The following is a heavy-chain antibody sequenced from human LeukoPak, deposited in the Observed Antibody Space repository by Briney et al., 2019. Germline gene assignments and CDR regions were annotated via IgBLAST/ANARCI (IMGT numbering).Heavy chain of an antibody. V-gene: IGHV4-39*07. Sequence: SETLSLTCTVSGGSISSSSYYWGWIRQPPGKGLEWIGSIYYSGSTYYNPSLKSRVTISVDTSKNQFSLKLSSVTAADTAVYYCARAEPYWFDPWGQGTLVTVSS. CDR1: GGSISSSSYY. CDR2: IYYSGST. J-gene: IGHJ5*02. CDR3: ARAEPYWFDP.